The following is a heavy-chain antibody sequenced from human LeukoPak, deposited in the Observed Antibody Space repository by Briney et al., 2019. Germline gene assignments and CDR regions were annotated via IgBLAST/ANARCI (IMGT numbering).Heavy chain of an antibody. J-gene: IGHJ4*02. CDR1: GGSISSGGYY. Sequence: PSQTLSLSCTVSGGSISSGGYYWSWIRQHPGKGLEWIGYIYYSGSTYYNPSLKSRVTISVDTSKNQFSLKLSSVTAADTAVYYCARSFSEAVSDYWGQGTLVTVSS. V-gene: IGHV4-31*03. CDR3: ARSFSEAVSDY. CDR2: IYYSGST.